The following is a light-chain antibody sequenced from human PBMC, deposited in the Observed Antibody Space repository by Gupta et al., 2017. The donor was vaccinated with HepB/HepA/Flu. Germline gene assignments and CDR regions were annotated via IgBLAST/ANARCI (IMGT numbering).Light chain of an antibody. Sequence: QSALTQPASVSGSPAHSITISCTGTSSAVGGYNYVSWYQQHPGKAPKLVIYDVSNRHPGVSNRFSGSKSGNTASLTISGLQAEDEADYYCSSYTSSSTLVVFGGGTRLTVL. CDR3: SSYTSSSTLVV. J-gene: IGLJ2*01. V-gene: IGLV2-14*01. CDR2: DVS. CDR1: SSAVGGYNY.